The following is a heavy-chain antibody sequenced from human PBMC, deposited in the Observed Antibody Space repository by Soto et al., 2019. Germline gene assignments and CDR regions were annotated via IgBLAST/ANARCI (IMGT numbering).Heavy chain of an antibody. J-gene: IGHJ5*02. Sequence: SVKVSCKASGGTFSSYAISWVRQAPGQGLEWMGGIIPIFGTANYAQKFQGRVTITTDESTSTAYIELSSLRSEDTAVYYCARLDYYDSSGSNWFDPWGQGTLVTVSS. D-gene: IGHD3-22*01. CDR1: GGTFSSYA. CDR2: IIPIFGTA. V-gene: IGHV1-69*05. CDR3: ARLDYYDSSGSNWFDP.